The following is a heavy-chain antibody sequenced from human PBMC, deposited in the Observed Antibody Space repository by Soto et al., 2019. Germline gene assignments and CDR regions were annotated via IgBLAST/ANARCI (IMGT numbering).Heavy chain of an antibody. CDR3: ARVVRSTVTNETPFDY. D-gene: IGHD4-4*01. V-gene: IGHV3-7*01. CDR1: GFTFSSYW. CDR2: IKQDGSEK. J-gene: IGHJ4*02. Sequence: GGSLRLSCAASGFTFSSYWMSWVRQAPGKGLEWVANIKQDGSEKYYVDSVKGRFTISRDNAKNSLYLQMNSLRAEDTAVYYCARVVRSTVTNETPFDYWGQGTLVTVSS.